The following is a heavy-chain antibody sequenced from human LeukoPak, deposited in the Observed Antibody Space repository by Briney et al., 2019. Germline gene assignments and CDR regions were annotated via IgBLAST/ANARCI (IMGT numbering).Heavy chain of an antibody. V-gene: IGHV1-8*01. Sequence: ASVKVSCKASGYTFTSYDINWVRQATRQGLEWMGWMNPNSGNTGYAQKFQGRVTMTRNTSISTAYMELSSLRSEDTAVYYCATSMGDGYYYYMDVWGKGTTVTVSS. CDR3: ATSMGDGYYYYMDV. CDR1: GYTFTSYD. J-gene: IGHJ6*03. D-gene: IGHD3-16*01. CDR2: MNPNSGNT.